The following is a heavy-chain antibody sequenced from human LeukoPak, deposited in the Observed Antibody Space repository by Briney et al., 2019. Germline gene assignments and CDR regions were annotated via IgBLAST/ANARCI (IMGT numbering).Heavy chain of an antibody. CDR3: AKDHGVAVTGMFY. Sequence: GGSLRPSCAASGFAFISFTMSWVRQTPGKGLEWVASISGTGDNTYYADSVKGRFTISRDNSRNTLYLQMNSLGAEDTAVYYCAKDHGVAVTGMFYWGQGTLVTVSS. CDR1: GFAFISFT. J-gene: IGHJ4*02. D-gene: IGHD6-19*01. CDR2: ISGTGDNT. V-gene: IGHV3-23*01.